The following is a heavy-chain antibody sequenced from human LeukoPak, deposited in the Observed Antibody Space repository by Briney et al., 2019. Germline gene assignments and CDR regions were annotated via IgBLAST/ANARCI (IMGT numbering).Heavy chain of an antibody. CDR2: IYSGDSDT. V-gene: IGHV5-51*01. D-gene: IGHD4-17*01. Sequence: GESLTISCKTSGYMFITYRIGWVRQVPGKGLEWMGIIYSGDSDTTYSPAFQGQVTISVDKSITTAYLHWSSLKASDTAVYYCARRVYYGDYGFDYWGQGTLVTVSS. CDR3: ARRVYYGDYGFDY. J-gene: IGHJ4*02. CDR1: GYMFITYR.